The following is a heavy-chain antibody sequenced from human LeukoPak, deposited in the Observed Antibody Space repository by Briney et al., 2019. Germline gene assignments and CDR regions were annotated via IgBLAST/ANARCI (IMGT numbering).Heavy chain of an antibody. V-gene: IGHV1-8*01. CDR1: GYTFTSYD. Sequence: ASVKVSCKASGYTFTSYDINWVRQATGQGLEWMGWMNPNSGNTGYAQKFQGRVTMTRNTSISTAYMELSSLRSEDTAVYYCERGIVGATSGDYYYYYMDVWGKGTTVTVSS. CDR3: ERGIVGATSGDYYYYYMDV. J-gene: IGHJ6*03. CDR2: MNPNSGNT. D-gene: IGHD1-26*01.